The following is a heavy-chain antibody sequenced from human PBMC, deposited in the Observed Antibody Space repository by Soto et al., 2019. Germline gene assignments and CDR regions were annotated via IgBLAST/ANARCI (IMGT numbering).Heavy chain of an antibody. V-gene: IGHV3-48*01. CDR1: GFTFSTYS. CDR2: ISSSSSTI. Sequence: GGSLRLSCAASGFTFSTYSMNWFRQAPGKGLEWVSYISSSSSTIFYTDSVKGRFTVSRDNAKNSLYLQMNSLRAEDTAAYYCAKDLRMIGWCGMDVWGQGTTVTVSS. CDR3: AKDLRMIGWCGMDV. D-gene: IGHD3-9*01. J-gene: IGHJ6*02.